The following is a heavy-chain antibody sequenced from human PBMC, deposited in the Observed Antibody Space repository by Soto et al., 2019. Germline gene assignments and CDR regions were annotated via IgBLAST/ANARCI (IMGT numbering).Heavy chain of an antibody. V-gene: IGHV3-23*01. D-gene: IGHD3-9*01. Sequence: PVGSLRLSCAASGFTFSSYAMNWVRQAPGKGLDWVSAVSGSGDSTYYGDSVKGRFTISRDNSKNALYLQMNSLRAEDTAVYYCAKSRYSSTWYGMDVWAKGSRSPSP. J-gene: IGHJ6*02. CDR1: GFTFSSYA. CDR2: VSGSGDST. CDR3: AKSRYSSTWYGMDV.